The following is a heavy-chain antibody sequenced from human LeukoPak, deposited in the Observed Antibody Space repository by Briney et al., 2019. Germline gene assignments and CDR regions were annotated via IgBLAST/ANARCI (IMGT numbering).Heavy chain of an antibody. J-gene: IGHJ4*02. V-gene: IGHV1-18*01. CDR1: GYTFTSYG. CDR2: ISAYNGNT. Sequence: ASVKVSCKASGYTFTSYGISWVRQAPGQGLEWMGRISAYNGNTNYAQKLQGRVTMTTDTSTSTAYMELRSLRSDDTAVYYCAISVVGIAAAGIFDYWGQGTLVTVSS. CDR3: AISVVGIAAAGIFDY. D-gene: IGHD6-13*01.